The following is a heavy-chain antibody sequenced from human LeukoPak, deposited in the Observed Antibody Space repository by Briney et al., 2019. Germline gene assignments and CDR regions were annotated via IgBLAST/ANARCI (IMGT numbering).Heavy chain of an antibody. Sequence: SETLSLTCTVSGGSISRGSYYWSWIRQPAGKGLEWIGRIYTSGSTNYNPSLKSRVTISVDTSKNQFSLKLSSVTAADTAVYYCARADYSNQDYWGQGTLVTVSS. CDR2: IYTSGST. CDR1: GGSISRGSYY. CDR3: ARADYSNQDY. J-gene: IGHJ4*02. V-gene: IGHV4-61*02. D-gene: IGHD4-11*01.